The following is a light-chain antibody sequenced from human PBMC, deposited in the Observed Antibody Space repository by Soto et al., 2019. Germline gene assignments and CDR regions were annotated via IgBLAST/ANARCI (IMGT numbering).Light chain of an antibody. V-gene: IGLV1-40*01. J-gene: IGLJ1*01. CDR1: SSDIGAGYD. CDR3: QSYDSSLSGYV. CDR2: GNN. Sequence: QSVRTQPPSVSGAPGHRVTVSCTGSSSDIGAGYDVHWYQQLPGTAPKLLIYGNNNRPSGVPDRFSGSKSGTSASLAITGLQAEDEADYYCQSYDSSLSGYVFGTETKLTVL.